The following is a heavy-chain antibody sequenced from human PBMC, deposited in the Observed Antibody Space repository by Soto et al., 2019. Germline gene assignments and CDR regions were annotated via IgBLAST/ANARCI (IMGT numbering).Heavy chain of an antibody. J-gene: IGHJ4*02. Sequence: QVQVVQSGAEVKEPGASVKVSCKTSGYTLNNYYMHWARQAPGQGLEWMGMINTRGGNTFYAQKFRGRVTMTSDTATSTVYMELSSLTSDDTAIYYCATSWGREFATGDYWGQGTLVTVSS. D-gene: IGHD2-15*01. V-gene: IGHV1-46*02. CDR2: INTRGGNT. CDR3: ATSWGREFATGDY. CDR1: GYTLNNYY.